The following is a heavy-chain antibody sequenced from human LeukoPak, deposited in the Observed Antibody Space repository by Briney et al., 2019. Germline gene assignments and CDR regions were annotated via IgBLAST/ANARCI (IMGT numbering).Heavy chain of an antibody. D-gene: IGHD6-19*01. V-gene: IGHV3-13*01. Sequence: GGSLRLSCAASGFTFIDYDMHWVRQVIGKGLEWVSAIGIRGDTHYSGSVKGRFTISRENAESSLYLQMDSLRAEDTAVYYCARGGIQVSGIDEFDYWGQGTLVTVSS. CDR1: GFTFIDYD. CDR2: IGIRGDT. J-gene: IGHJ4*02. CDR3: ARGGIQVSGIDEFDY.